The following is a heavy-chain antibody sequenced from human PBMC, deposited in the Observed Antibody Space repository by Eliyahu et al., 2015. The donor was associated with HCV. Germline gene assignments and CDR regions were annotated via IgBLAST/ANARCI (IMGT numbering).Heavy chain of an antibody. CDR2: VYNSDGTT. J-gene: IGHJ3*02. CDR1: XDXXNXGSYX. V-gene: IGHV4-39*02. CDR3: ARPSVIVAGYDAFDI. D-gene: IGHD2-21*01. Sequence: QLQESGPGLVKPSETLSLXCSXSXDXXNXGSYXWGWIRQPPGKGLAWIGIVYNSDGTTYYNPSLKSRVTISVDSSKNHFSLRLSSVTAADTAVYYCARPSVIVAGYDAFDIWGQGTMVTVSS.